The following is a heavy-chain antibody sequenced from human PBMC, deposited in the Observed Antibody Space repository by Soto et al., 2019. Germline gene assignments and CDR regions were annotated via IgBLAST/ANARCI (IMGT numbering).Heavy chain of an antibody. CDR1: GGSISSYY. CDR2: IYYSGST. V-gene: IGHV4-59*01. D-gene: IGHD3-9*01. J-gene: IGHJ3*02. Sequence: SETLSLTCTVSGGSISSYYWSWIRQPPGKGLEWIGYIYYSGSTNYNPSLKSRVTISVDTSKNQFSLKLSSVTAAATAVYYCGKRQIKMAAPPLFSFDIGGQGKMVTVPS. CDR3: GKRQIKMAAPPLFSFDI.